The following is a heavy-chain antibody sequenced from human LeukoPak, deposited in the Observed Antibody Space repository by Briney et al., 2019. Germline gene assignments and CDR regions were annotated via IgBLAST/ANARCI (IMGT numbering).Heavy chain of an antibody. CDR1: GGSFSGYY. Sequence: KPSETLSLTCAVYGGSFSGYYWSWIRQPPGKGLEWIGEIKHSGSTNYNPSLKSRVTISVDTSKNQFSLKLSSVTAADTAVYYCARMAVAGSYWGQGTLVTVSS. CDR2: IKHSGST. V-gene: IGHV4-34*01. J-gene: IGHJ4*02. D-gene: IGHD6-19*01. CDR3: ARMAVAGSY.